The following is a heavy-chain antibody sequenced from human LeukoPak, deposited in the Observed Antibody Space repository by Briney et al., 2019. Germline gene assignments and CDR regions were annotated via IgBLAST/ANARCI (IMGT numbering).Heavy chain of an antibody. D-gene: IGHD2-15*01. J-gene: IGHJ4*02. CDR1: EFTFSSYV. CDR2: VSFDGTNT. Sequence: GGSLRLSCAASEFTFSSYVMHWVRQAPGKGLEWVAFVSFDGTNTYYADSVKGRFTISRDNPKNTLYLQMNNLRTEDTAVYYCARAADCRGGSCYSFYFDYWGQGTLVTVSS. CDR3: ARAADCRGGSCYSFYFDY. V-gene: IGHV3-30*04.